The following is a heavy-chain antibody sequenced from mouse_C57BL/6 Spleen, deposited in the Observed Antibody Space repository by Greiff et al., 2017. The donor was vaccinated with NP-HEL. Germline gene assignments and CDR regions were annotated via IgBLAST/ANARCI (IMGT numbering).Heavy chain of an antibody. D-gene: IGHD2-5*01. Sequence: QVHVKQPGAELVKPGASVKMSCKASGYTFTSYWITWVKQRPGQGLEWIGDIYPGSGSTNYNEKFKSKATLTVDTSSSTAYMQLSSLTSEDSAVYYCARSGSNYPYYYAMDYWGQGTSVTVSS. CDR3: ARSGSNYPYYYAMDY. J-gene: IGHJ4*01. CDR1: GYTFTSYW. CDR2: IYPGSGST. V-gene: IGHV1-55*01.